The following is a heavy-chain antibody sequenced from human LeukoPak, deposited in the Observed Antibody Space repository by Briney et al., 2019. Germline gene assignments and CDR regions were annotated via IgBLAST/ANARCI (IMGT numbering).Heavy chain of an antibody. CDR2: VYYSGST. J-gene: IGHJ5*02. Sequence: SETLSLTCTVSGGSISSYYWTWIRQPPGKGLEWIGYVYYSGSTYYNPSLKSRVTISVDTSKNQFSLKLSSVTAVDTAVYYCARDSVGAWVDWFDPWGQGTLVTVSS. V-gene: IGHV4-59*12. CDR3: ARDSVGAWVDWFDP. CDR1: GGSISSYY. D-gene: IGHD1-26*01.